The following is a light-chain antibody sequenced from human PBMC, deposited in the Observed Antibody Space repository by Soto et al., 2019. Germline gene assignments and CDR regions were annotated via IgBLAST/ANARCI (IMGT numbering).Light chain of an antibody. V-gene: IGKV3-20*01. J-gene: IGKJ4*01. CDR1: QSVSSNY. CDR2: RAS. CDR3: QQYGSSPLT. Sequence: IGVTQSPGTLSLSPGARAPLSCRASQSVSSNYLAWYQQKPGQAPKVLIYRASSRATGIPDRFSGSGSGTDFTLTISRLEPEDFAVYYCQQYGSSPLTFGGGTKVDIK.